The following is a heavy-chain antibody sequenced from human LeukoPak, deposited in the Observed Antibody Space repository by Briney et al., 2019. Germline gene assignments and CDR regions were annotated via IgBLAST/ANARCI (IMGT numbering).Heavy chain of an antibody. CDR1: GGTFSSYA. J-gene: IGHJ5*02. V-gene: IGHV1-69*13. CDR3: AREDCSSTSCYLGGNWFDP. Sequence: WASVKVSCKASGGTFSSYAISWVRQAPGQGLEWMGGIIPIFGTANYAQKFQGRVTITADESTSTAYMELSSLRSEDTAVYYCAREDCSSTSCYLGGNWFDPWGQGTLVTVSS. CDR2: IIPIFGTA. D-gene: IGHD2-2*01.